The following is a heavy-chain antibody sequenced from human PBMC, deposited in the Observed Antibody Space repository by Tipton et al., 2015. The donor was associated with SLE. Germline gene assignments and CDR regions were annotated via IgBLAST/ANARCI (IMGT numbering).Heavy chain of an antibody. V-gene: IGHV4-59*11. CDR3: ARALEQFGGAFDI. CDR1: GGSISSHY. D-gene: IGHD3-10*01. J-gene: IGHJ3*02. CDR2: IYYSGST. Sequence: TLSLTCTVSGGSISSHYWSWIRQPPGKGLEWIGYIYYSGSTNYNPSLKSRVTISVDTSKNQFSLKLSSVTAADTAVYYCARALEQFGGAFDIWGQGTKVTVSS.